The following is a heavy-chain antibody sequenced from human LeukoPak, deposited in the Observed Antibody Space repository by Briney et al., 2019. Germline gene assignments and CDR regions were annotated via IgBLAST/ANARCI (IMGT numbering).Heavy chain of an antibody. CDR1: GYTFTSYD. CDR3: ARDDNCGGDCYAPPEDY. V-gene: IGHV1-8*01. CDR2: MNPNSGNT. D-gene: IGHD2-21*02. Sequence: ASVKVSCKASGYTFTSYDINWVRQATGQGLEWMGWMNPNSGNTGYAQKFQGRVTITRDTSASTAYMELSSLRSEDTAVYYCARDDNCGGDCYAPPEDYWGQGTLVTVSS. J-gene: IGHJ4*02.